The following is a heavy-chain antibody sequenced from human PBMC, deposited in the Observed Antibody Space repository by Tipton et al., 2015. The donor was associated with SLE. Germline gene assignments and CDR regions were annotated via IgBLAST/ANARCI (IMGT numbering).Heavy chain of an antibody. J-gene: IGHJ4*02. D-gene: IGHD3-10*01. CDR3: ARGGEGGSDY. CDR1: GGSISSSSYY. Sequence: TLSLTCTDSGGSISSSSYYWGWIRQPPGKGLEWIGSIYYSGSTYYNPSLKSRVTISVDTSKNQFSLKLSSVTAADTAVYYCARGGEGGSDYWGQGTLVTVSS. V-gene: IGHV4-39*07. CDR2: IYYSGST.